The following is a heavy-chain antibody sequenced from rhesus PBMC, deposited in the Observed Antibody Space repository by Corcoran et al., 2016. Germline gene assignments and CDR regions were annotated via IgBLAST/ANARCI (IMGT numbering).Heavy chain of an antibody. V-gene: IGHV4-127*01. CDR2: IYGGSGST. D-gene: IGHD5-42*01. Sequence: QVQLQESGPGLVKPSETLSLTCAVSGYSISSGYGWGWIRQPPGKGLEWIGQIYGGSGSTYNNPSRGGRVTVSKDTSKNQFSLRLSAVTAADTAVYYCARSFWGYSGYTYIDYWGQGVLVTVSS. J-gene: IGHJ4*01. CDR3: ARSFWGYSGYTYIDY. CDR1: GYSISSGYG.